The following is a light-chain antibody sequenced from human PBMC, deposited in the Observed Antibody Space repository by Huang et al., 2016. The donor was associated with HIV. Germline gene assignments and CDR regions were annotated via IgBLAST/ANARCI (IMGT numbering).Light chain of an antibody. Sequence: DIQMTQSPSFVSASVGDRVLLTCRASQTITTYLNWYQQHPGKAPKVLIFGASRVASGVPSRCSGRASGTDFTLTIKGLQPEDFATYYCQQTYTTPLTFGGGTRVEIK. CDR1: QTITTY. J-gene: IGKJ4*01. V-gene: IGKV1-39*01. CDR3: QQTYTTPLT. CDR2: GAS.